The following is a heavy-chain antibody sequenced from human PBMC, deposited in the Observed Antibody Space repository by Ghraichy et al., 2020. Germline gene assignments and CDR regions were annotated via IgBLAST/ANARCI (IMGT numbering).Heavy chain of an antibody. CDR3: AKFNSSWYHRTWFDP. V-gene: IGHV3-23*01. J-gene: IGHJ5*02. CDR1: GFTFSSYA. D-gene: IGHD6-13*01. Sequence: GGSLRLSCAASGFTFSSYAMSWVRQAPGKGLEWVSAISGSGGSTYYADSVKGRFTISRDNSKNTLYLKMNSLRAEDTAVYYCAKFNSSWYHRTWFDPWGQGTLVTVSS. CDR2: ISGSGGST.